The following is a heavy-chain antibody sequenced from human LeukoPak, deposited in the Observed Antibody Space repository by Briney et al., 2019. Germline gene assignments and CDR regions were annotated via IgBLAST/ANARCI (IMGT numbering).Heavy chain of an antibody. CDR1: GASFNSYDQY. Sequence: PSQTLSLTCTVSGASFNSYDQYWNWIRQSPGKDLEWIGSLHPSGMLYNNPALESRVTMSRHTSKNQFSLNLNSVPAAVTAVYFCSRGLDSRKLGYWGQGILVTVSS. V-gene: IGHV4-31*03. J-gene: IGHJ4*02. CDR2: LHPSGML. D-gene: IGHD3-22*01. CDR3: SRGLDSRKLGY.